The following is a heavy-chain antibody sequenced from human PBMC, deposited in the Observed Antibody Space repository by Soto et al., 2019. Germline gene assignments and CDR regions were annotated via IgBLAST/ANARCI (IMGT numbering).Heavy chain of an antibody. CDR1: GYTFSGYD. CDR2: VSLDSGST. D-gene: IGHD3-3*01. Sequence: QVQLVQSGAEVKKPGASVRVSCKASGYTFSGYDINWVRQATGQGLEWMGQVSLDSGSTGYAGIFKGRVTMTWDRSTTTAYMDLSRLTSEDSAVYYCARATELRYVEWSVYRGGNYAMDVWGQGTTVTVSS. CDR3: ARATELRYVEWSVYRGGNYAMDV. V-gene: IGHV1-8*01. J-gene: IGHJ6*02.